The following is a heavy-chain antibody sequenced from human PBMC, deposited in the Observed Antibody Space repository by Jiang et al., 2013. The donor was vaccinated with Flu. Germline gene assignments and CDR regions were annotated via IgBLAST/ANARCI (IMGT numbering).Heavy chain of an antibody. Sequence: SMKVSCKASGYTFTSYDINWVRQATGQGLEWMGWMNPNSGNTGYAQKFQGRVTMTRNTSISTAYMELSSLRSEDTAVYYCARAKRITIFGVVIAPYYGMDVWGQGTTVTVSS. J-gene: IGHJ6*02. V-gene: IGHV1-8*01. CDR2: MNPNSGNT. CDR3: ARAKRITIFGVVIAPYYGMDV. CDR1: GYTFTSYD. D-gene: IGHD3-3*01.